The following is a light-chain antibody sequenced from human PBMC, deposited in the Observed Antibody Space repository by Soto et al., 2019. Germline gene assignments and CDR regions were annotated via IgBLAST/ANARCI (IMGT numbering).Light chain of an antibody. CDR1: QSVYSS. Sequence: EIVLTQSPGTLSLSPGERATLSCRASQSVYSSLAGYQQKPGQAPRLLIYDSSFRATGVPDRLSGGGSGTDFTLTISRLEPEDFAVYYCQQYGTSPPTFGPGTKVDIK. CDR3: QQYGTSPPT. V-gene: IGKV3-20*01. J-gene: IGKJ3*01. CDR2: DSS.